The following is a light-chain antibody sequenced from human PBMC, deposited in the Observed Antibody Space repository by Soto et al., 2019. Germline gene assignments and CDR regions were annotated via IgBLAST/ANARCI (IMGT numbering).Light chain of an antibody. CDR1: SSNIGSNY. CDR2: TNN. J-gene: IGLJ3*02. V-gene: IGLV1-47*01. Sequence: QSVLTQPPSASGTPGQRITISCSGSSSNIGSNYVYWYRQLPGTAPKLLIYTNNQRPSGVPDRFSGSKSGTSASLAISGLRSEDEADYYCAVWDDSLNGLWVFGGGTKLTVL. CDR3: AVWDDSLNGLWV.